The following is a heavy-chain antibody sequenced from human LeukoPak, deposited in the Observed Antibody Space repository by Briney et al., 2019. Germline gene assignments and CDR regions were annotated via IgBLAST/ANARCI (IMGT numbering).Heavy chain of an antibody. J-gene: IGHJ5*02. CDR2: ISGSGGST. Sequence: GGSLRLSCAASGFTFNNAWMNWVRQAPGMGLEWVSAISGSGGSTHYADSVKGRFTISRDNSKNTLYLQMNSLRAEDTAVYYCAKDSIAFYDSSGYYSPWGQGTLVTVSS. CDR3: AKDSIAFYDSSGYYSP. D-gene: IGHD3-22*01. V-gene: IGHV3-23*01. CDR1: GFTFNNAW.